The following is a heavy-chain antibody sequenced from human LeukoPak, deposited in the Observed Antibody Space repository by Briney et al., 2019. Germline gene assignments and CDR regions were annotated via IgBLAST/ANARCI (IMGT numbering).Heavy chain of an antibody. Sequence: ASVKVSCKASGYTFTTYYIHWVRQAPGQGLEWMGRINPRGDTTTYAEKFQARVTKTRDTSTSTVYMELSSLRSEDTAMYYCARGFYGNAEYFLHWGQGTLVTVSS. CDR1: GYTFTTYY. D-gene: IGHD2/OR15-2a*01. CDR2: INPRGDTT. CDR3: ARGFYGNAEYFLH. J-gene: IGHJ1*01. V-gene: IGHV1-46*01.